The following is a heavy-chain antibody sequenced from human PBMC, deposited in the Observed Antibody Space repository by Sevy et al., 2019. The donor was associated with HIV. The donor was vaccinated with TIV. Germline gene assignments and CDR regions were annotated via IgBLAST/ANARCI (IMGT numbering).Heavy chain of an antibody. CDR1: GGSINPYY. Sequence: SETLSLTCTVSGGSINPYYCTWIRQPPGKGLEWIGYFSSSGYTNHNPSLKSRLTMSLDMSKNQFSLRLNSVTAADTAVYYCARSRHCPNNPCYSDFDYWGRGILVTVSS. CDR3: ARSRHCPNNPCYSDFDY. J-gene: IGHJ4*02. D-gene: IGHD2-15*01. CDR2: FSSSGYT. V-gene: IGHV4-59*01.